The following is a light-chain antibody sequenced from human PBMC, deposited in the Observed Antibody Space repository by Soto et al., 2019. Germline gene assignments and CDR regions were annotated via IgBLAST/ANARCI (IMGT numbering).Light chain of an antibody. CDR2: DVS. Sequence: QSVLTQPASVSGSPGQSITISCTGTSSDVGSYNYVSWYQHHPGKAPKLMIYDVSNRPSGVSNLFSGSKSGKTASLSISGLQPEDEADYYCSSYRTSNTRQIVCGTGTKVTVL. V-gene: IGLV2-14*03. CDR3: SSYRTSNTRQIV. CDR1: SSDVGSYNY. J-gene: IGLJ1*01.